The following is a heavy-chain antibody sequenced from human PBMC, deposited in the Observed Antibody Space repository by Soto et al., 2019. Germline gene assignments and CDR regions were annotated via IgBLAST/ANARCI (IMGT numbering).Heavy chain of an antibody. CDR2: ISAYNGNT. D-gene: IGHD3-22*01. Sequence: ASVKVSCKASGYTFTSYGISWVRQAPGQGLEWMGWISAYNGNTNYAQKLQGRVTMTTDTSTSTAYMELRSLRSDDTAVYYCAIDQLNLFGRDRYYYDSSGYYREDPWDIWWQRTIVTVSS. CDR1: GYTFTSYG. J-gene: IGHJ3*02. CDR3: AIDQLNLFGRDRYYYDSSGYYREDPWDI. V-gene: IGHV1-18*01.